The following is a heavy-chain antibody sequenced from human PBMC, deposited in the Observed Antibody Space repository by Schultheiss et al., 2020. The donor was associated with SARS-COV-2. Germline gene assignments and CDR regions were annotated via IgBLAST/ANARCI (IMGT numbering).Heavy chain of an antibody. V-gene: IGHV4-59*01. CDR3: ARGGSNALYHYYYNGMDV. Sequence: SETLSLTCTVSGGSISSYYWSWIRQPPGKGLEWIGSIYYSGSTYYNPSLKSRVTISVDTSKNQFSLKLSSVTAADTAVYYCARGGSNALYHYYYNGMDVWGQGTTVTVSS. CDR1: GGSISSYY. CDR2: IYYSGST. J-gene: IGHJ6*02. D-gene: IGHD3-16*01.